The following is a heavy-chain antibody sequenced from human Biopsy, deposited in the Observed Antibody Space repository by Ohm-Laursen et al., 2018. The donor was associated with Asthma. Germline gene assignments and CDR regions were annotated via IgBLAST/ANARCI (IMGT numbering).Heavy chain of an antibody. V-gene: IGHV3-23*01. D-gene: IGHD3-22*01. CDR2: ISGSGGST. CDR1: GFTFSSYA. CDR3: TRREYSDSRISPLDL. Sequence: SLRLSCTASGFTFSSYAMSWVRQAPGKGLEWVSAISGSGGSTYYADSVKGRSTISRDNAKNSLYLQMNSLRAEDTAVYYCTRREYSDSRISPLDLWGHGTMVTVSS. J-gene: IGHJ3*01.